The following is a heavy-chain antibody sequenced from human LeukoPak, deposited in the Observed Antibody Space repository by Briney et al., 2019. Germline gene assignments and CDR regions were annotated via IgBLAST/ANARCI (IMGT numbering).Heavy chain of an antibody. CDR2: IMSSSSYM. Sequence: PGGSLRLSCAASGFTFSSYCLNWVLQAPGGGLEWVLSIMSSSSYMYYADSVKGRFTISRDNSKNSLYLQMNSLRAEDTAVYYCVRRFTMGHAFDMWGQRTIVTVSS. D-gene: IGHD3-10*01. V-gene: IGHV3-21*01. J-gene: IGHJ3*02. CDR3: VRRFTMGHAFDM. CDR1: GFTFSSYC.